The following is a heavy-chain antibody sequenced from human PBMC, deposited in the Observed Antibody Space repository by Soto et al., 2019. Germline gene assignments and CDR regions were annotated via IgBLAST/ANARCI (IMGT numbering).Heavy chain of an antibody. D-gene: IGHD3-9*01. Sequence: PGGSLRLSCAASGFTFSSYAMHWVRQAPGKGLEWVAVIWYDGSNKYYADSVKGRFTISRDNSKNTLYLQMNSLRAEDTAVYYCASVNILTGYYLDHWGQGTLVTVSS. CDR3: ASVNILTGYYLDH. V-gene: IGHV3-33*01. J-gene: IGHJ4*02. CDR1: GFTFSSYA. CDR2: IWYDGSNK.